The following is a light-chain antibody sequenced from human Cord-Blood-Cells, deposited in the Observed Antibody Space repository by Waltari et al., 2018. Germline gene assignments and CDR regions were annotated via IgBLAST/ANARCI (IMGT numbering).Light chain of an antibody. Sequence: SELALHPPVSVDLGQTVRITCQGDSLRSYYASWYQQKPGQAPVLVIYGKNNRPSGNTASLTITGAQAEDEADYYCNSRDSSGNQVFGGGTKLTVL. J-gene: IGLJ3*02. CDR1: SLRSYY. V-gene: IGLV3-19*01. CDR3: NSRDSSGNQV. CDR2: GKN.